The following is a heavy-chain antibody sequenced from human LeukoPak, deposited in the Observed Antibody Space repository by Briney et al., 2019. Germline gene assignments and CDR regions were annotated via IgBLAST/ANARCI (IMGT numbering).Heavy chain of an antibody. D-gene: IGHD6-13*01. V-gene: IGHV3-33*01. Sequence: GGSLRLSCAASGFTFSSYGMHWVRQAPGKGLEWVAVIWYDGSNKYYADSVKGRFTISRDNSKNTLYLQMNSLRAEDTAVYYCARDFDGTRAGSSLYDYWGQGTLVTVSS. CDR1: GFTFSSYG. CDR3: ARDFDGTRAGSSLYDY. J-gene: IGHJ4*02. CDR2: IWYDGSNK.